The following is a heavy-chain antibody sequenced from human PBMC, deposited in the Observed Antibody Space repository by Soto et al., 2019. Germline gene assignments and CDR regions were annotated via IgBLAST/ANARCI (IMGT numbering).Heavy chain of an antibody. J-gene: IGHJ4*02. Sequence: SETLSLTCTVSGGSISSYYWSWIRQPPGKGLEWIRYIYYSGSTNYNPSLKSRVTISVDTSKNQFSLKLSSVTAADTAVYYCARLTTVTLPYYFDYWGQGTLVTVSS. CDR2: IYYSGST. D-gene: IGHD4-17*01. V-gene: IGHV4-59*08. CDR1: GGSISSYY. CDR3: ARLTTVTLPYYFDY.